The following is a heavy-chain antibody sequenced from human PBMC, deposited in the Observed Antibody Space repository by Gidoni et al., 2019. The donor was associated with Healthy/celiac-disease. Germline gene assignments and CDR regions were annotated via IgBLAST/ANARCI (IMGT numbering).Heavy chain of an antibody. CDR3: ARVRSGVEMATIN. D-gene: IGHD5-12*01. CDR1: GFTFSSYW. J-gene: IGHJ4*02. V-gene: IGHV3-7*01. Sequence: EVQLVESGGGLVQPGGSLRLSCTASGFTFSSYWMSWVRQAPGKGLEWVANIKQDGSEKYYVDSVKVRFTISRDNAKNSLYLQMNSLRAEDTAVYYCARVRSGVEMATINWGQGTLVTVSS. CDR2: IKQDGSEK.